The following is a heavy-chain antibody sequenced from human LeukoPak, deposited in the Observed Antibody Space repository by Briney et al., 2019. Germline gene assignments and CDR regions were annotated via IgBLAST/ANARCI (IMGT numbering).Heavy chain of an antibody. CDR1: GFTFDDYA. Sequence: PGRSLRLSCAASGFTFDDYAMHWVRQAPGKGLEWVSGISWNSGSIGYADSVKGRFTISRDNAKNSLYLQMNSLRAEDTAVYYCARDRLGVLHGAFDIWGQGTMVTVSS. D-gene: IGHD2-15*01. CDR2: ISWNSGSI. J-gene: IGHJ3*02. CDR3: ARDRLGVLHGAFDI. V-gene: IGHV3-9*01.